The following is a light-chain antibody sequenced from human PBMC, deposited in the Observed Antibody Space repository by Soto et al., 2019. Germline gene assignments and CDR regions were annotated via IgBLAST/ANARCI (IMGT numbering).Light chain of an antibody. V-gene: IGKV1-5*01. CDR1: QCISSW. CDR3: QQYNSYS. CDR2: HAS. J-gene: IGKJ1*01. Sequence: DIQMTQSPSSVSASVGNRVTITCRASQCISSWLAWYQQKPGTAPKLLIYHASTLESGVTSRFSGSGSGTEFTLTISSLQPDDFATYYCQQYNSYSFGQGTKVDIK.